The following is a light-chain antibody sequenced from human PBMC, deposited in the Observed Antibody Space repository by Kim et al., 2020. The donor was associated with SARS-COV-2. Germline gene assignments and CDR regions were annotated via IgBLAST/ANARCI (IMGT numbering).Light chain of an antibody. CDR1: SLRSYD. CDR3: NSRDNDGKVV. CDR2: GKN. V-gene: IGLV3-19*01. J-gene: IGLJ3*02. Sequence: VALGQTVQITFQGDSLRSYDASWYHQKAGQAPVLVIYGKNDRPSGIPDRFSGSRSGNTASLTITGAQAEDAADYYCNSRDNDGKVVFGGGTKVTVL.